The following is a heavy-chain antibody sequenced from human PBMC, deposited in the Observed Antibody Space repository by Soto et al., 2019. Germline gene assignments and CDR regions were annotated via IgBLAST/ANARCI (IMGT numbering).Heavy chain of an antibody. Sequence: QVQLVESGGGVVQPGRSLRLSCAASGFTFSSYGMHWVRQAPGKGLEWVALVSYDGGNKYYADSVKGRFTISRDNSKNILYRQMNSLRAEDTAVYYCAQTNGLYYYGSGSTDYWGQGTLVTVSS. J-gene: IGHJ4*02. CDR1: GFTFSSYG. CDR2: VSYDGGNK. CDR3: AQTNGLYYYGSGSTDY. D-gene: IGHD3-10*01. V-gene: IGHV3-30*18.